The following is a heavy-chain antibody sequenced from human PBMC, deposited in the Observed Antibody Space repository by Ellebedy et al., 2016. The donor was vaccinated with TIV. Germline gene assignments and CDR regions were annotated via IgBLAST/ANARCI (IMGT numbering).Heavy chain of an antibody. Sequence: SETLSLXXTVSGGSISSYYWSWIRQPPGKGLEWIGYIYYSGSTNYNPSLKSRVTISVDTSKNQFSLKLSSVTAADTAVYYCARRVTAPDSYYFDYWGQGTLVTVSS. CDR2: IYYSGST. CDR3: ARRVTAPDSYYFDY. J-gene: IGHJ4*02. D-gene: IGHD3-10*01. V-gene: IGHV4-59*01. CDR1: GGSISSYY.